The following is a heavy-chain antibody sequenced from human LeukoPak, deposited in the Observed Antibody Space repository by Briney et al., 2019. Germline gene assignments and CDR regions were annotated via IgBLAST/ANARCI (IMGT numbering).Heavy chain of an antibody. CDR1: GFTFSSYA. J-gene: IGHJ6*03. D-gene: IGHD2-8*01. CDR3: ANGNRCTSPNCLGYYYFYMDV. Sequence: PGGSLRLSCAASGFTFSSYAMNWVRQAPGRGLEWVSGFSGSGGTTYYADSVKGRFTISRDNSKNTLYLRMNSLRAEDTAVYYCANGNRCTSPNCLGYYYFYMDVWGKGTMVTVSS. CDR2: FSGSGGTT. V-gene: IGHV3-23*01.